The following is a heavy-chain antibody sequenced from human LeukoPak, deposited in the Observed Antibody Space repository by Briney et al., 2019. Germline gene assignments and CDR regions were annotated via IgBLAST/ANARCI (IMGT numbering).Heavy chain of an antibody. Sequence: SETLSLTCTVSGGSISSYYWSWIRQPPGKGLEWIGYIYYSGSTNYNPSLKSRVTISVDTSKNQFSLKLSSVTAADTAVYYCARDPGSYFDYWGQGTLVTISS. CDR1: GGSISSYY. J-gene: IGHJ4*02. V-gene: IGHV4-59*01. CDR2: IYYSGST. CDR3: ARDPGSYFDY. D-gene: IGHD5-12*01.